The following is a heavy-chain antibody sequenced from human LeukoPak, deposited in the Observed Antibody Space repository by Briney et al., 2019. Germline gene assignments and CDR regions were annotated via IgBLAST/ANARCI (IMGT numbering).Heavy chain of an antibody. Sequence: GGSLRLSCAASGFTFSSYSMNWVRQAPGKGLEWVSSISSSSSYIYYADSVKGRFTISGDDAKNSLYLQMNSLRAEDTAVYYCARLMYYYDSSGYRYWGQGTLVTVSS. CDR1: GFTFSSYS. V-gene: IGHV3-21*01. D-gene: IGHD3-22*01. J-gene: IGHJ4*02. CDR3: ARLMYYYDSSGYRY. CDR2: ISSSSSYI.